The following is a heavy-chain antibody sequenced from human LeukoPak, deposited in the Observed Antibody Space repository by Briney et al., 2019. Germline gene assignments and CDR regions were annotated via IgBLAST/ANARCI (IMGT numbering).Heavy chain of an antibody. CDR1: GGSISSYC. CDR2: IYYGGST. CDR3: ARVLNPNWFDP. V-gene: IGHV4-59*01. J-gene: IGHJ5*02. Sequence: SETLSLTCTVSGGSISSYCWSWIRQPPGKGLEWIGYIYYGGSTNYNPSLKSRVTISVDPSKHQFSLKLSSATAADTAVYYCARVLNPNWFDPWGQGTLVTASS.